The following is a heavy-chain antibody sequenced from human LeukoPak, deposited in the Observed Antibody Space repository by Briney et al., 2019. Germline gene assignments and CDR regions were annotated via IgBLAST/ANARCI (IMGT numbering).Heavy chain of an antibody. J-gene: IGHJ4*02. CDR3: TRGSSGRRDN. D-gene: IGHD6-19*01. V-gene: IGHV1-8*01. CDR2: MNPNSGNT. CDR1: GYTFTSCD. Sequence: ASVKVSCKASGYTFTSCDISWVRQATGQGLEWMEWMNPNSGNTGYGQSFQGRITMTRDISIGTAYMELSNLTSEDTAIYYCTRGSSGRRDNWGQGTLVTVSA.